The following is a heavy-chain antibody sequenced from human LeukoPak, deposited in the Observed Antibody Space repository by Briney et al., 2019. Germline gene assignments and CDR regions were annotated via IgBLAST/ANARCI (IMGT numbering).Heavy chain of an antibody. J-gene: IGHJ3*02. CDR1: GFTFSSYA. V-gene: IGHV3-23*01. Sequence: PGGSLRLSYAPSGFTFSSYAMSWVRQAPGKGLEWVAVISGGGSGTYYADSVRGRFTISRDNSKNTVYLQMNSLRAEATALYYCAKAVGTSGYFSRDAFDTWGQGTMVTVSS. D-gene: IGHD3-22*01. CDR2: ISGGGSGT. CDR3: AKAVGTSGYFSRDAFDT.